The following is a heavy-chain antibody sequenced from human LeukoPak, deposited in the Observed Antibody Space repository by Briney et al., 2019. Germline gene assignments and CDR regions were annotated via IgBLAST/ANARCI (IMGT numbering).Heavy chain of an antibody. CDR3: ARDHRGSGSRYYYYYMDV. D-gene: IGHD3-10*01. Sequence: GGSLRLSCAASGFTFSSYWMHWVRQAPGKGLVWVSRINSDGSSTSYADSVKGRFTISRDNAKNTLYLQMNSLRAEDTAVYYCARDHRGSGSRYYYYYMDVWGRGTTVTISS. CDR2: INSDGSST. CDR1: GFTFSSYW. V-gene: IGHV3-74*01. J-gene: IGHJ6*03.